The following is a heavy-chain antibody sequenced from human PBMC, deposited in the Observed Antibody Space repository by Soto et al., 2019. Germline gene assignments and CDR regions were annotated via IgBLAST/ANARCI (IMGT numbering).Heavy chain of an antibody. CDR1: GFNFSTYA. CDR3: ANSWRGNIEQDYYIDV. V-gene: IGHV3-23*01. J-gene: IGHJ6*03. CDR2: FSSRGGST. Sequence: EVQLLQSGGGLVQPGGSLRLSCAASGFNFSTYAMNWVRQAPGQGLEWVSVFSSRGGSTYYADSVKGRFTISGDNSKNTLSMQMNSLRAEGTAVEYCANSWRGNIEQDYYIDVWGKGTTVSVSS. D-gene: IGHD5-12*01.